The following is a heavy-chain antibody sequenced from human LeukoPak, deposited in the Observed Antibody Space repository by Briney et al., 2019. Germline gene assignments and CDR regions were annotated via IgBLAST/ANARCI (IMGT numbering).Heavy chain of an antibody. Sequence: SETLSLTCTVSGGSVYTSDYYWGWVRQPPGKGPEWIGDIFYTGKTNYNPSLKSRVSISIDTSKNQFSLKLTSVTAADTAVYYCARVFDAWGQGTLVTVSS. CDR1: GGSVYTSDYY. CDR3: ARVFDA. V-gene: IGHV4-39*07. CDR2: IFYTGKT. J-gene: IGHJ4*02.